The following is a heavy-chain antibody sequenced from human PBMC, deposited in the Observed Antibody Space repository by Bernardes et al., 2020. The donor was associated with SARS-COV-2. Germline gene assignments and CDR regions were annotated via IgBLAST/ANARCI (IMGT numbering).Heavy chain of an antibody. CDR2: IYTSGST. Sequence: SETLSLTCTVSGGSISSYYWSWIRQPAGKGLEWIGRIYTSGSTNYNPSLKSRVTMSVDTSKNQFSLKLSSVTAADTAVYYCAAVVPRLYYYYYMDVWGKGTTVTVSS. V-gene: IGHV4-4*07. D-gene: IGHD2-2*01. CDR1: GGSISSYY. CDR3: AAVVPRLYYYYYMDV. J-gene: IGHJ6*03.